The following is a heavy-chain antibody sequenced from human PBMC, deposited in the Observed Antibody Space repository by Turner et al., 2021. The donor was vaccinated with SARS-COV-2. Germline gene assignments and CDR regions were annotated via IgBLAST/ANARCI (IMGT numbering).Heavy chain of an antibody. CDR2: IWYDGSNK. V-gene: IGHV3-33*01. Sequence: VQLGESGGGVVQPGRALRLPCAASGFTFSSYGMHWVRQAPGKGLEWVAVIWYDGSNKYYADSVKGRFTISRDNSKNTLYLQMNSLRAEDTAVYYCARDGGYSGYAYFDYWGQGTLVTVSS. CDR3: ARDGGYSGYAYFDY. J-gene: IGHJ4*02. D-gene: IGHD5-12*01. CDR1: GFTFSSYG.